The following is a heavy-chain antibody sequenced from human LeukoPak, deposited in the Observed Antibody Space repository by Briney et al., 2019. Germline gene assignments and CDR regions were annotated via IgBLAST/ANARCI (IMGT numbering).Heavy chain of an antibody. V-gene: IGHV3-7*01. CDR2: IKPDGGEK. CDR1: GFTFSSYW. Sequence: GGSLRLSCAASGFTFSSYWMSWVRQSPGKGLEWVANIKPDGGEKYYVDSVKGRFTISRDNAKNALFLEMNSLRAEDTDVYYCARERMYSGSGSTFPYYDYWGQGTLVTVSS. CDR3: ARERMYSGSGSTFPYYDY. D-gene: IGHD3-10*01. J-gene: IGHJ4*02.